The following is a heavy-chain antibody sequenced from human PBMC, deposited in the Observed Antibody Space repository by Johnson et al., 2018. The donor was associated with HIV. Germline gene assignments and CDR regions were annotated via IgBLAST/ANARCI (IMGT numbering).Heavy chain of an antibody. Sequence: VQLVESGGGLVKPGGSLRLSCAASGFTFSTYAMHWVRQAPGKGLEWVSVIYSGGSTYYADSVKGRFTISRDNSKNTLYLQMNSLRAEDTAVYYCARIGDAFDIWGQGTMVTVSS. CDR1: GFTFSTYA. CDR3: ARIGDAFDI. D-gene: IGHD3-16*01. V-gene: IGHV3-66*02. J-gene: IGHJ3*02. CDR2: IYSGGST.